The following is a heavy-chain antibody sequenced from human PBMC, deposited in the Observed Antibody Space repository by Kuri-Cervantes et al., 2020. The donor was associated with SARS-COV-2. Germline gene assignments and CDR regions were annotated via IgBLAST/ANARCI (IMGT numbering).Heavy chain of an antibody. Sequence: ESLKISCTVSGGSISSYYWSWIRQPAGKGLEWIGRIYTSGSINYNPSLKSRVTMSVDTSKNQFSLKLSSVTAADTAVYYCARSTSYWYFDLWGRGTLVTVSS. D-gene: IGHD2-2*01. CDR1: GGSISSYY. CDR3: ARSTSYWYFDL. V-gene: IGHV4-4*07. J-gene: IGHJ2*01. CDR2: IYTSGSI.